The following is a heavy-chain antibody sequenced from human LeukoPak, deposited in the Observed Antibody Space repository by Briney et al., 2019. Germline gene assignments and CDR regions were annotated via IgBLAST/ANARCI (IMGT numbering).Heavy chain of an antibody. J-gene: IGHJ4*02. CDR1: GGSISSYY. CDR3: ASYSYYYDSSGYFDY. Sequence: PSETLSLTCTVSGGSISSYYWSWIRQPPGKGLEWIGYIYYSGSANYNPSLKSRVTISVDTSKNQFSLKLSSVTAADTAVYYCASYSYYYDSSGYFDYWGQGTLVTVSS. CDR2: IYYSGSA. D-gene: IGHD3-22*01. V-gene: IGHV4-59*01.